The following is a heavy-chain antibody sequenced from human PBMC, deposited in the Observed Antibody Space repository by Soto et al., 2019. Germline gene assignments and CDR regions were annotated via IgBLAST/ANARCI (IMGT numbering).Heavy chain of an antibody. V-gene: IGHV3-30-3*01. CDR2: ISYDGSNK. CDR1: GFTFSSYA. J-gene: IGHJ6*02. CDR3: ARDLKLRSDYEIYYYYGMDV. Sequence: QVQLVESGGGVVQPGRSLRLSCAASGFTFSSYAMHWVRQAPGKGLEWVAVISYDGSNKYYADCVKGRFTISRDNSKNTLNLQMNSLRDEDTAVYYCARDLKLRSDYEIYYYYGMDVWGQGTTVTVSS. D-gene: IGHD5-12*01.